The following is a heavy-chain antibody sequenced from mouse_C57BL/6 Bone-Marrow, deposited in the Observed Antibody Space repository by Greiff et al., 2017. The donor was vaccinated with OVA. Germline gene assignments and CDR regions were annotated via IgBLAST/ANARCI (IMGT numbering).Heavy chain of an antibody. CDR2: INPNNGGT. Sequence: VQLQQSGPELVKPGASVKISCKASGYTFTDYYMTWVKQSHGKSLEWIGDINPNNGGTSYNQKFKGKATLTVDKSSSTAYMERRSLTSEDSAVYYCASDYYAMDYWGQGTSVTVSS. J-gene: IGHJ4*01. CDR1: GYTFTDYY. CDR3: ASDYYAMDY. V-gene: IGHV1-26*01.